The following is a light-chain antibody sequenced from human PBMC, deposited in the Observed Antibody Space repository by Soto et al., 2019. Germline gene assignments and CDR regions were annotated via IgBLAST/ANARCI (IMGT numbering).Light chain of an antibody. CDR2: EVS. V-gene: IGLV2-8*01. CDR1: SSDVGGYNY. CDR3: SSYGGSNNLV. J-gene: IGLJ2*01. Sequence: QSALTQPPSASGSPGQSVTISCTGTSSDVGGYNYVSWYQQHPDKAPKLMIYEVSKRPSGVPNRFSGSKSGNTASLTVSGLQAEDEAEYYCSSYGGSNNLVFGGGTKLTVL.